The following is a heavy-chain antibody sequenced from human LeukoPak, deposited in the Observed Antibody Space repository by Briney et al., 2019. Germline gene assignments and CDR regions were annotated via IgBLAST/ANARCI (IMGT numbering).Heavy chain of an antibody. CDR2: IYPGDSDT. CDR3: ARLDYDSSLARMDV. V-gene: IGHV5-51*01. Sequence: GESLKISCKGSGFSFTGYWIGWVRQLPGKGLKWMGIIYPGDSDTRYSPSFQGQVTISADKSISTAYLQWSSLKASDTAMYYCARLDYDSSLARMDVWGQGTTVTVSS. CDR1: GFSFTGYW. D-gene: IGHD3-22*01. J-gene: IGHJ6*02.